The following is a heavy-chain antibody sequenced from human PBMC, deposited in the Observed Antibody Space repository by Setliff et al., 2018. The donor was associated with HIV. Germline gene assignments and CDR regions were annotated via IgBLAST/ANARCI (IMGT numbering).Heavy chain of an antibody. CDR1: GGSDRSNNYF. CDR2: VNYNGVT. J-gene: IGHJ6*04. CDR3: ARHWGSGWYMAMDV. Sequence: KTSETLSLTCSVSGGSDRSNNYFWSRVRQPPGKGLQYIGTVNYNGVTYFNPSLKSRLTISVDTSKNQFSLKLSSLTAADTAVYYCARHWGSGWYMAMDVRGKGTTVTVSS. D-gene: IGHD6-19*01. V-gene: IGHV4-39*01.